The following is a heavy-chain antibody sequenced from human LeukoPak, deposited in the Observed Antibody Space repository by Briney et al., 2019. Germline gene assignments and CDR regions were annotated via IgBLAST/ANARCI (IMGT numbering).Heavy chain of an antibody. Sequence: SETLSLTRAVYGGTFSGYCWSWIRQPPGKGLEWIGEINHSGSTNYNPSLKSRVTISLDTSKNQFSLKVSSVTAADTAVYYCARGSSAWVPFYYWGQGTLVTVSS. D-gene: IGHD1-1*01. J-gene: IGHJ4*02. CDR1: GGTFSGYC. CDR3: ARGSSAWVPFYY. V-gene: IGHV4-34*01. CDR2: INHSGST.